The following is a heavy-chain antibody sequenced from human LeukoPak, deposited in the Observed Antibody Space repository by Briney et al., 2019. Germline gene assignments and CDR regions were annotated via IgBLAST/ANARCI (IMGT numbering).Heavy chain of an antibody. D-gene: IGHD2-21*02. CDR2: IDDVGSGT. J-gene: IGHJ5*01. CDR3: ATVFDF. CDR1: GFTLSSNW. V-gene: IGHV3-74*01. Sequence: GRSLRLSCAASGFTLSSNWMHWVRQVPGKGLVWVSRIDDVGSGTSYADSVKGRFTISRDDAKNTVYLQMNSLRAEDTAVYYCATVFDFWGQGTLVTVSS.